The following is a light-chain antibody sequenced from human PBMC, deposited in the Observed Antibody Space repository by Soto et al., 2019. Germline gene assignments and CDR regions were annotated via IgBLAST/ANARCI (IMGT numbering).Light chain of an antibody. V-gene: IGLV8-61*01. CDR1: SGSVSPSYF. Sequence: VVTQEPSLSVSPGGTVTLTCGLNSGSVSPSYFPTWYQQTPGQAPRTLVYTTNTRYSGVPDRFSGSILGNKAALTITGAQADDESDYYCALHVGGGISVFGGGTKLTVL. J-gene: IGLJ3*02. CDR2: TTN. CDR3: ALHVGGGISV.